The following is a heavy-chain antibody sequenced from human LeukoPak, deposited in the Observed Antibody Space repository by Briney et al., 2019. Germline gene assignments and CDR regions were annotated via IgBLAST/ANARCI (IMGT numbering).Heavy chain of an antibody. D-gene: IGHD3-22*01. Sequence: SVKVSCKASGGTFSSYAISWVRQAPGQGLEWMGRIIPLLGIANYAQKFQGRVTITTDESTSTAYMELRSLRSKDTAVYYCARGELTSYYYDSSGPLFDYWGQGTLVTVSS. V-gene: IGHV1-69*04. CDR3: ARGELTSYYYDSSGPLFDY. CDR2: IIPLLGIA. J-gene: IGHJ4*02. CDR1: GGTFSSYA.